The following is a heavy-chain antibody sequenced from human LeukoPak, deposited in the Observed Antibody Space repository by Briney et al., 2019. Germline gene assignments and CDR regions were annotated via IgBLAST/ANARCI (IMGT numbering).Heavy chain of an antibody. CDR1: GFTFTNDA. D-gene: IGHD3-22*01. J-gene: IGHJ4*02. V-gene: IGHV3-23*01. Sequence: GGSLRLSCAASGFTFTNDAMSCVRQAPGNGLEWVSGISGSGANTHYADSVKGRFTISRDNSKNTLYLQMNSLRAEDTGIYYCARHSTGNLQPFDYWGQGTLVTVSS. CDR3: ARHSTGNLQPFDY. CDR2: ISGSGANT.